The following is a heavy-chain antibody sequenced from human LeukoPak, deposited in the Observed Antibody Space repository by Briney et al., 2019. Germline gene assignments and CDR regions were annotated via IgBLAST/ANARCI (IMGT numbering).Heavy chain of an antibody. Sequence: GGSLRLSCAASGLTFSSYAMHWVRQAPGKGLEWVAVISYDGSNKYYADSVKGRFTISRDNSKNTLYLQMNSLRAEDTAVYYCARPNTMIVVVITTDFDYWGQGTLVTVSS. CDR1: GLTFSSYA. V-gene: IGHV3-30-3*01. CDR3: ARPNTMIVVVITTDFDY. J-gene: IGHJ4*02. CDR2: ISYDGSNK. D-gene: IGHD3-22*01.